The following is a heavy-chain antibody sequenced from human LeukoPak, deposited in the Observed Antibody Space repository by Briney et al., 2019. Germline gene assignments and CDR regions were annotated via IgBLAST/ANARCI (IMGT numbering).Heavy chain of an antibody. J-gene: IGHJ4*01. Sequence: GGSLRLSCAVSGFTFSSYWMNLVRQAPGKGLEWVASIKQDGGEKSYVDTVKGRFTISRDNAKNSLYLQMSSLRAEDTAVYYCARDGTAAGLYFDLWGQGTLVTVSS. CDR1: GFTFSSYW. V-gene: IGHV3-7*01. CDR2: IKQDGGEK. CDR3: ARDGTAAGLYFDL. D-gene: IGHD6-13*01.